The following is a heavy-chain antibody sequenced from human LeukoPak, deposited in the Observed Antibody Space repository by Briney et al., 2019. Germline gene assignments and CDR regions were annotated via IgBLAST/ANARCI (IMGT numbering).Heavy chain of an antibody. D-gene: IGHD2-21*01. CDR1: GFSFSNYG. CDR2: ISYDGSNI. V-gene: IGHV3-30*18. J-gene: IGHJ4*02. Sequence: GGSLRLSCAASGFSFSNYGMHWVRQAPGKGLEWVAVISYDGSNIQYADSVKGRFTISRDNSKNTLYLQMNSLRAEDTAVYYCAKGPILVRGPIDYWGQGTLVTVSS. CDR3: AKGPILVRGPIDY.